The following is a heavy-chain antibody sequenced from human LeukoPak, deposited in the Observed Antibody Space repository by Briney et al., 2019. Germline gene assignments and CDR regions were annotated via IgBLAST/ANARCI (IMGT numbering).Heavy chain of an antibody. CDR1: GGSFSGYY. V-gene: IGHV4-34*01. CDR2: INHSGST. Sequence: KPSETLSLTCAVYGGSFSGYYWSWIRQPPGKGLEWIGEINHSGSTNYNPSLKSRVTISVDTSKNQFSLKLSSVTAADTAVYYCARNGGNDDGYSLDYWGQGTLVTVSS. D-gene: IGHD5-24*01. J-gene: IGHJ4*02. CDR3: ARNGGNDDGYSLDY.